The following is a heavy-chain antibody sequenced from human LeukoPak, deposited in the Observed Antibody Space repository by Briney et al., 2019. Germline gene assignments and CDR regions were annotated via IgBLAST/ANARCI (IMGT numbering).Heavy chain of an antibody. CDR2: IRYDGSNK. CDR1: GFTFSSYG. V-gene: IGHV3-30*02. CDR3: AKGGRGADYYYYYMDV. J-gene: IGHJ6*03. Sequence: PGGSLRLSCAASGFTFSSYGMHWVRQAPGKGLEWVAFIRYDGSNKYYADSVKGRFTISRDNSKNTLYLQMNSLRAEDTAVYYCAKGGRGADYYYYYMDVWGKGTTVTVSS. D-gene: IGHD3-10*01.